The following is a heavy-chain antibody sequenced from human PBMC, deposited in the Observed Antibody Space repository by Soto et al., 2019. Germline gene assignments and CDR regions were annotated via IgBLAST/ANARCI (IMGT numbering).Heavy chain of an antibody. D-gene: IGHD3-22*01. Sequence: ASVKVSCKASGNTFTAYYMHWVRQAGQGLEWMVWINPNTGGTKHAPKFQGRVTITRETSIMTAYMELSSLRSDDTAVYYCARGGHLWRTSYHDHGQRDXWGQGTLVTVSX. J-gene: IGHJ5*02. CDR2: INPNTGGT. CDR1: GNTFTAYY. CDR3: ARGGHLWRTSYHDHGQRDX. V-gene: IGHV1-2*02.